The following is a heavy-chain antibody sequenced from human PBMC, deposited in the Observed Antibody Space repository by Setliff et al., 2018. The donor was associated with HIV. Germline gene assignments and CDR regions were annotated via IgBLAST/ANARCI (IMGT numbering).Heavy chain of an antibody. Sequence: SETLSLTCAVSGGSISSGDYYWGWIRQPPGKGLEWIGTIYYSGSTYYNPSLKSRVTISLDTSKNRFSLQLTSVTAADTAVYYCARHRDGGTYPLDYWGQGTLVTVSS. CDR1: GGSISSGDYY. CDR3: ARHRDGGTYPLDY. D-gene: IGHD1-26*01. V-gene: IGHV4-39*01. CDR2: IYYSGST. J-gene: IGHJ4*02.